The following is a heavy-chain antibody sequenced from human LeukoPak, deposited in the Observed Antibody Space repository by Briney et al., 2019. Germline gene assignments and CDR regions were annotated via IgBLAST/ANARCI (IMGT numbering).Heavy chain of an antibody. J-gene: IGHJ4*02. CDR3: ARDQWLDY. CDR2: IDSSGNTI. Sequence: RGSLRLSCAASGFTFSGYIMNWVRQAPGKGLDWVSFIDSSGNTIYYADSVKGRFTVSRDNAKNSLYLQMNSLRAEDTAVYYCARDQWLDYWGQGTLVTVSS. CDR1: GFTFSGYI. D-gene: IGHD6-19*01. V-gene: IGHV3-48*01.